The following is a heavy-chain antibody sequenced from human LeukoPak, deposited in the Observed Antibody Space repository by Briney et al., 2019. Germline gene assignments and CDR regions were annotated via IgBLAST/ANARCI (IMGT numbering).Heavy chain of an antibody. V-gene: IGHV4-31*03. J-gene: IGHJ2*01. Sequence: SETLSPTCTVSGGSISSGGYYWSWIRQHPGKGLEWIGYIYYSGSTYYNPSLKSRVTISVDTSKNQFSLKLSSVTAADTAVYYCARVRLNWYFDLWGRGTLVTVSS. CDR2: IYYSGST. CDR1: GGSISSGGYY. CDR3: ARVRLNWYFDL.